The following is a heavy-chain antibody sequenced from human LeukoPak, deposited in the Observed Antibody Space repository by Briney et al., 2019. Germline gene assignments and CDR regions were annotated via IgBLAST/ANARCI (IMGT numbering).Heavy chain of an antibody. Sequence: SQTLSLTCTVSGDSISSGDYYWSWIRQPAGKGLEWIGRISSSGSTNYNPSLKSRVTISVDTSKNQFSLKLSSVTAADTAVYYCARHLGWWNYDILTGPFDYWGQGTLVTVSS. CDR1: GDSISSGDYY. D-gene: IGHD3-9*01. J-gene: IGHJ4*02. CDR2: ISSSGST. CDR3: ARHLGWWNYDILTGPFDY. V-gene: IGHV4-61*02.